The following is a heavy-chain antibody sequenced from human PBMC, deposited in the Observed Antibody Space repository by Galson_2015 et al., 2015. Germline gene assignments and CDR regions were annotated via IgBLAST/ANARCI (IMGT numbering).Heavy chain of an antibody. Sequence: ETLSLTCAVSGESFSDYVWTWIRQPPGKGLEWIGEINHLGYTNYNPSLRFRVTMSLDTSKNQFSLKLTSVTAADTALYYCVGGSPASRAWGSFRYTAGGAFHVWGQGTMVTVSS. CDR1: GESFSDYV. D-gene: IGHD3-16*02. V-gene: IGHV4-34*01. CDR2: INHLGYT. J-gene: IGHJ3*01. CDR3: VGGSPASRAWGSFRYTAGGAFHV.